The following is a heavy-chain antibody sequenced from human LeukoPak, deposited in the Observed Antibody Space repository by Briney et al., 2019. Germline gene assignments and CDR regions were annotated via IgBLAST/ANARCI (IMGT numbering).Heavy chain of an antibody. CDR3: ARVPGGALNWFDP. CDR1: GYSISSGYY. V-gene: IGHV4-38-2*02. J-gene: IGHJ5*02. D-gene: IGHD1-1*01. CDR2: IYHSGST. Sequence: SETLSLTCTVSGYSISSGYYWGWIRQPPGKGLEWIGSIYHSGSTYYNPSLKSRVTISVDTSKNQFSLKLSSVTAADTAVYYCARVPGGALNWFDPWGQGTLVTVSS.